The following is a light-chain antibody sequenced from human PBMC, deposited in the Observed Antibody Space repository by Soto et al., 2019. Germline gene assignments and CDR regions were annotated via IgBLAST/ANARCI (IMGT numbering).Light chain of an antibody. CDR1: QNVNDY. CDR2: DAS. Sequence: ETALTQSPATLSLSPGERATLSCRASQNVNDYLAWYQQKPGQAPRLLIYDASNRATGIPARFSGSGSGTDFTLTISSLEPEDFAVYYCQQRYNGPETFSQGTKLEMK. J-gene: IGKJ2*01. V-gene: IGKV3-11*01. CDR3: QQRYNGPET.